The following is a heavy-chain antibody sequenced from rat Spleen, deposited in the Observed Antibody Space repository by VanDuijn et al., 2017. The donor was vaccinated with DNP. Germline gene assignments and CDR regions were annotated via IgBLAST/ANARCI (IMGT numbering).Heavy chain of an antibody. Sequence: EVQLVESGGDLVQPGRSLKLFCAASGFTFSDYYMAWVRQAPTKDLEWVAYIRYDGGGTKYADSVKGRFTISRDNAENTVYLQMNSLRSEDTATYYCAVTRSFDYWGQGVMVTVSS. J-gene: IGHJ2*01. CDR3: AVTRSFDY. CDR1: GFTFSDYY. V-gene: IGHV5-22*01. CDR2: IRYDGGGT.